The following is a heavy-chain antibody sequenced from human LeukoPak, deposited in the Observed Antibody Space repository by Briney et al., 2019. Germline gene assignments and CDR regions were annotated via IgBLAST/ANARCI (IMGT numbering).Heavy chain of an antibody. D-gene: IGHD5-24*01. V-gene: IGHV3-30*02. CDR2: IRYDGSNK. J-gene: IGHJ4*02. Sequence: GGSLRLSCAASGFTFSSYGMHWVRQAPGKGLEWVAFIRYDGSNKYYADSVKGRFTISRDNSKNTLYLQMNSLRAEDTAVYYCAKAGLFRDQKTAYYFDYWGQGTLVTVSS. CDR3: AKAGLFRDQKTAYYFDY. CDR1: GFTFSSYG.